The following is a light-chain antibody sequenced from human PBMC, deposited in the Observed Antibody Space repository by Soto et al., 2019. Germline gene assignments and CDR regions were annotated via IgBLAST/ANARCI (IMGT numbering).Light chain of an antibody. CDR3: QQRSNWPMYT. Sequence: EIVLTQSPATLSLSPGERATLSCRVSQSVSSYLAWYQQKPGQAPRLLISDASNRATDIPARFSGSGSGAGFTLTSSSLEPEDFGVYDCQQRSNWPMYTFGQGTKLEIK. CDR2: DAS. CDR1: QSVSSY. J-gene: IGKJ2*01. V-gene: IGKV3-11*01.